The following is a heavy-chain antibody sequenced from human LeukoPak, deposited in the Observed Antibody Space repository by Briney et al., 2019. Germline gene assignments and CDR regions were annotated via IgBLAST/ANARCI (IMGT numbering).Heavy chain of an antibody. D-gene: IGHD5-18*01. CDR2: ISSSSNYI. CDR1: GFTFSGYS. CDR3: ARNKKGDRYTYGHDY. Sequence: PGGSLRLSCAASGFTFSGYSMNWVRQAPGKGLEWVSSISSSSNYIYYADSMKGRFTISRDNAKNSLYLQMNSLRAEDTVVYYCARNKKGDRYTYGHDYWGQGTLVTVSS. J-gene: IGHJ4*02. V-gene: IGHV3-21*01.